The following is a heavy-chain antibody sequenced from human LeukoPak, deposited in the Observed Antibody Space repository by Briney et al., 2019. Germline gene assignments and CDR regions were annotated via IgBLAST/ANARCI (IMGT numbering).Heavy chain of an antibody. CDR3: AQSGRSTFWY. D-gene: IGHD2/OR15-2a*01. Sequence: GGSLRLSCGASGFTFSDHWMSWVRQAPGKGLEWVANIKEDGSEKYYVDSVRGRFTISRDNVKNSLHLQMNSLRVEDTAMYYCAQSGRSTFWYWGQGALVSVSS. CDR2: IKEDGSEK. V-gene: IGHV3-7*01. CDR1: GFTFSDHW. J-gene: IGHJ4*02.